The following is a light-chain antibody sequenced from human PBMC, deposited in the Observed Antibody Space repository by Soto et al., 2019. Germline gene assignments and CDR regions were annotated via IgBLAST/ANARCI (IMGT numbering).Light chain of an antibody. J-gene: IGLJ1*01. CDR3: SSHTSYTTRV. CDR1: SSDVGGYNF. V-gene: IGLV2-14*01. CDR2: EVS. Sequence: QSVLTQPASVAGSAGQSIAISCTGTSSDVGGYNFVSWYQQHPGKAPKLMIHEVSHRPSGVSDRFSGSKSGNTASLTISGLQADDEADYYCSSHTSYTTRVFGTGTKVTVL.